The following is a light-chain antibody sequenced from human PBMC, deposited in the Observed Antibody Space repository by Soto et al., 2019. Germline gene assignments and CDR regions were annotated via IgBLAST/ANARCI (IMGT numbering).Light chain of an antibody. Sequence: EIVLMQSPVTLSVSPGERSTLSCMSSQSLSSSLAWYQQKSGQAPRILIYGASTRATGVRPRFSGRGSGTEFTLTITNLQSEDSAVYYCQQYNNWPPRTFGPGTKVDI. J-gene: IGKJ1*01. CDR2: GAS. CDR3: QQYNNWPPRT. V-gene: IGKV3-15*01. CDR1: QSLSSS.